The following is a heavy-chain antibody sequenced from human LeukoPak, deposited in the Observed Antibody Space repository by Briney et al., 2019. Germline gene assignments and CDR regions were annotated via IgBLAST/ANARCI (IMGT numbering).Heavy chain of an antibody. V-gene: IGHV3-74*01. D-gene: IGHD4-23*01. J-gene: IGHJ6*02. CDR1: GFTFSSYW. CDR3: ARADYGGNEVYYGMDV. CDR2: INSDGSST. Sequence: GGSLRLSCAASGFTFSSYWMHWVRQAPGKGLVWVSRINSDGSSTSYADSVKGRFTISRDNAKNTLYLQMNSLRAEDTAVYYCARADYGGNEVYYGMDVWGQGTTVTV.